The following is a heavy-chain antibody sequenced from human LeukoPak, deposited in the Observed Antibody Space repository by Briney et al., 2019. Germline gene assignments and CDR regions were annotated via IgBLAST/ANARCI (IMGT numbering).Heavy chain of an antibody. CDR2: IYYSGST. D-gene: IGHD6-13*01. CDR3: ARRGIFYGMDV. J-gene: IGHJ6*02. Sequence: SETLSLTCTVSGGSISSSSYYWSWIRQPPGKGLEWIGYIYYSGSTNYNPSLKSRVTISVDTSKNQFSLKLSSVTAADTAVYYCARRGIFYGMDVWGQGTTVTVSS. V-gene: IGHV4-61*05. CDR1: GGSISSSSYY.